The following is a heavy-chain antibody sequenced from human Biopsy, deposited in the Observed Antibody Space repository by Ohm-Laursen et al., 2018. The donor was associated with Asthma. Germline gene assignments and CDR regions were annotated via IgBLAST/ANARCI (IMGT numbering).Heavy chain of an antibody. CDR1: GGTFSNFA. Sequence: SVTVSYNAPGGTFSNFAISWVRQAPGQGLEWLGGIMTVFGTTHYAQKFQGRVTITADESTSTAYMEVTSLRSEDTAIYYCARCQVGYSSGWSLLLKKIYYSGMDVWGQGTAVTVSS. D-gene: IGHD6-19*01. J-gene: IGHJ6*02. CDR2: IMTVFGTT. CDR3: ARCQVGYSSGWSLLLKKIYYSGMDV. V-gene: IGHV1-69*01.